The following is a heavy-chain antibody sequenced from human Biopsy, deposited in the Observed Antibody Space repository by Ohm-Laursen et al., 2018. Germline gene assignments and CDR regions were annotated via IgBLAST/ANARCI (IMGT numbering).Heavy chain of an antibody. CDR2: IWYDGTNE. D-gene: IGHD6-19*01. J-gene: IGHJ2*01. CDR3: ARGLSSGWYGYFDV. CDR1: GFPFTGFS. V-gene: IGHV3-33*04. Sequence: SSLRLSCSASGFPFTGFSMHWVRQAPGKGLEWISLIWYDGTNEDYADSVKGRFTISRDNSKNTLYLQINTLTLEDTAFYYCARGLSSGWYGYFDVWGRGTLVTVSS.